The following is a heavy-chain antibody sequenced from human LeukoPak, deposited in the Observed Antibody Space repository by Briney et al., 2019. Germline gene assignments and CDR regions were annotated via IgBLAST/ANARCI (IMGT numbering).Heavy chain of an antibody. Sequence: PGGSLRLSCAASGFTFSSYWMSWVRQAPGQGLEWLANIKQDGSEIHYVDSVKGRFTISRENAKNSLYLQMNSLRAEDTAVYYCARYCGGDCYGMDVWGQGTTVTVSS. CDR2: IKQDGSEI. D-gene: IGHD2-21*01. CDR1: GFTFSSYW. CDR3: ARYCGGDCYGMDV. V-gene: IGHV3-7*01. J-gene: IGHJ6*02.